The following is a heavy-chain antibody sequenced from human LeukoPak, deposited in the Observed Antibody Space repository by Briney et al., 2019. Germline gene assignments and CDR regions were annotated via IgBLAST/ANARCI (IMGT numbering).Heavy chain of an antibody. D-gene: IGHD5-18*01. V-gene: IGHV1-18*01. CDR3: ASGAGHSYGYGNYYYYYMDV. J-gene: IGHJ6*03. CDR2: ISAYNGNT. CDR1: GYTFTSYG. Sequence: GASVKVSCKASGYTFTSYGISWVRQAPGQGLEWMGWISAYNGNTNYAQKLQGRVTMTTDTSTSTAYMELRSLRSEDTAVYYCASGAGHSYGYGNYYYYYMDVWGKGTTVTISS.